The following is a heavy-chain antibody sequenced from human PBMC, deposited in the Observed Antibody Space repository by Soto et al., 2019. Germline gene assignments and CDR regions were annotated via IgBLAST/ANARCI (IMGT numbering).Heavy chain of an antibody. Sequence: SETLSLTCAVSDESISSGYYWVWIRQPPGKGLEWIGSIYHSGSTYYNPSLKSRVTISVDTSKNQFSLKLSSVTAADTAVYYCAAGVGAAKQYYFDYWGQGTLVTVSS. CDR3: AAGVGAAKQYYFDY. V-gene: IGHV4-38-2*01. CDR1: DESISSGYY. CDR2: IYHSGST. J-gene: IGHJ4*02. D-gene: IGHD1-26*01.